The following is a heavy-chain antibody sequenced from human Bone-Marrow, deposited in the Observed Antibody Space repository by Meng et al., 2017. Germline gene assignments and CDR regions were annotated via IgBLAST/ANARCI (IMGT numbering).Heavy chain of an antibody. Sequence: QVQLQESGPGLVKPSQTLSLTCTVSGGSNSSGDYYWSWFRQPPGKGLEWIGYIYYTGTTYYNPSLKSRLTISVDTSKNQFSLNLTSVTAADTAVYYCARDTDFWSASNWFDPWGPGTLVTVSS. J-gene: IGHJ5*02. CDR2: IYYTGTT. CDR1: GGSNSSGDYY. CDR3: ARDTDFWSASNWFDP. V-gene: IGHV4-30-4*08. D-gene: IGHD3-3*01.